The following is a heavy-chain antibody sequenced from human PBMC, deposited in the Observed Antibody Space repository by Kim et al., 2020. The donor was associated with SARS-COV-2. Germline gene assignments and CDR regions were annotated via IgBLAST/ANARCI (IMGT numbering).Heavy chain of an antibody. CDR3: ARADQQLGRNAWFDP. J-gene: IGHJ5*02. CDR1: GGSISSGSYY. CDR2: IYTSGST. V-gene: IGHV4-61*02. D-gene: IGHD6-13*01. Sequence: SETLSLTCTVSGGSISSGSYYWSWIRQPAGKGLEWIGRIYTSGSTNYNPSLKSRVTISVDTSKNQFSLKLSSVTAADTAVYYCARADQQLGRNAWFDPWGQGTLVTVSS.